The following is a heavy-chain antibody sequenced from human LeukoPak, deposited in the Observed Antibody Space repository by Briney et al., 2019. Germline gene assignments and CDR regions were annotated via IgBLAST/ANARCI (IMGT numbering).Heavy chain of an antibody. CDR1: GFTFSDYY. V-gene: IGHV3-11*01. Sequence: GGSLRLSCAASGFTFSDYYMSWIRQAPGKGLEWVAYISSSGNTRYYADSVKGRFTTSRDNSKNTLFLQMNSLRAEDTAVYYCAKVLSLRYFDWVLYADCWGQGTLVTVSS. CDR3: AKVLSLRYFDWVLYADC. CDR2: ISSSGNTR. J-gene: IGHJ4*02. D-gene: IGHD3-9*01.